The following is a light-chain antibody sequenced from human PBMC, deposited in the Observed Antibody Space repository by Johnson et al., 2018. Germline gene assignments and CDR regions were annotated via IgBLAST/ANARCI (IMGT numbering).Light chain of an antibody. CDR3: GTWDSSLSAGNV. V-gene: IGLV1-51*02. J-gene: IGLJ1*01. Sequence: QSVLTQPPSVSAAPGQKVTISCSGSSSNIGNNYVSWYQQLPGTAPKLLIYENNKRPSGIPDRFSGSKSGTSATLGITGLQTGDAADYYCGTWDSSLSAGNVFGTGNKVTDL. CDR2: ENN. CDR1: SSNIGNNY.